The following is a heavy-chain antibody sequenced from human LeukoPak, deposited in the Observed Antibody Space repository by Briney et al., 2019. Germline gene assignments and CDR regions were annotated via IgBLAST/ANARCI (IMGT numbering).Heavy chain of an antibody. D-gene: IGHD3-9*01. CDR3: ARRYDILTGYLYYMDV. CDR2: ISGSGGST. V-gene: IGHV3-23*01. Sequence: VGSLRLSCAASGFTFSSYAMCWVRQAPGKGPEWVPAISGSGGSTYYADSVKGRFTISRDKSQNTLYLQMNSLRAEDIAVYYCARRYDILTGYLYYMDVWGKGTTVTVSS. CDR1: GFTFSSYA. J-gene: IGHJ6*03.